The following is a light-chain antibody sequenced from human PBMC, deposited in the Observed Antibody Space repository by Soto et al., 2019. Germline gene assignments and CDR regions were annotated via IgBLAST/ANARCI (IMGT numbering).Light chain of an antibody. CDR3: QQSYSTPPG. CDR2: YAS. V-gene: IGKV3-15*01. J-gene: IGKJ1*01. Sequence: EIAVTQSPATLSLSPGMRATLSCRASQHISTNLAWYQQKPGQAPRLLIYYASTRATGIPDRFSGSGSGTEFTLTISSLQSEDFATYYCQQSYSTPPGFGQGTKVDIK. CDR1: QHISTN.